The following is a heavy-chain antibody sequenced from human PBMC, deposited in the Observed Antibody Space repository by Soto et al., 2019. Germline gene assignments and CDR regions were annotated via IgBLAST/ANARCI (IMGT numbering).Heavy chain of an antibody. J-gene: IGHJ6*02. CDR3: AKDRPSGSRPYYYGMDV. D-gene: IGHD1-26*01. Sequence: QVQLVESGGGVVQPGRSLRLSCAASGFTFSSYGMHWVRQAPGKGLEWVAVISYDGSNKYYADSVKVRFTISRDNSKNPLYLQMNSLRAEDTAVYYCAKDRPSGSRPYYYGMDVWGQGTTVTVSS. CDR1: GFTFSSYG. CDR2: ISYDGSNK. V-gene: IGHV3-30*18.